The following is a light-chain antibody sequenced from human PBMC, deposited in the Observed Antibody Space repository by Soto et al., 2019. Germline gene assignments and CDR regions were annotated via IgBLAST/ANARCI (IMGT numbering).Light chain of an antibody. V-gene: IGLV2-14*01. CDR1: SSDVGGYNS. Sequence: QSVLTQPASVSGSPGQSITISCTGTSSDVGGYNSVSWYRQYPGKAPKRIIFDVTDRPSGISTRFSGSKSGNTASLTISGLQAEDEAVFYCTSYTSSSTTVFGTGTKLTVL. CDR3: TSYTSSSTTV. J-gene: IGLJ1*01. CDR2: DVT.